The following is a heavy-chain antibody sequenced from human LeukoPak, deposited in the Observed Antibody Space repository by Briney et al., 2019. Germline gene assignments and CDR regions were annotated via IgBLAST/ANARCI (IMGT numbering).Heavy chain of an antibody. CDR3: ARHYGP. CDR1: GFILSGYF. V-gene: IGHV4-38-2*01. J-gene: IGHJ5*02. D-gene: IGHD3-16*01. CDR2: IYDSGST. Sequence: GSLRLSCAASGFILSGYFMSWVRQPPGKGLEWIGSIYDSGSTYYNPSLKSRVTISVDTSKNQFSLKLNSVTAADTAVYYCARHYGPWGQGTLVTVSS.